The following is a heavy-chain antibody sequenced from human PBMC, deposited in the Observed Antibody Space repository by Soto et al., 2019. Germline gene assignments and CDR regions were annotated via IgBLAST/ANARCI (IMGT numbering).Heavy chain of an antibody. CDR3: ARDQPTTPVTRGIAAGNWFDP. V-gene: IGHV3-30-3*01. CDR2: ISYDGSNK. D-gene: IGHD6-13*01. CDR1: GFTFSSYA. Sequence: QVQLVESGGGVVQPGRSLRLSCAASGFTFSSYAMHWVRQAPGKGLEWVAVISYDGSNKYYADSVKGRFTISRDNSKNTLYLQMNSLRAEDTAVYYCARDQPTTPVTRGIAAGNWFDPWGQGTLVTVSS. J-gene: IGHJ5*02.